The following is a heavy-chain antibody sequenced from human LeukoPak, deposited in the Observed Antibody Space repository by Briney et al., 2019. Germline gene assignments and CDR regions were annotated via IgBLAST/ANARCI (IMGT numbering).Heavy chain of an antibody. CDR2: ISGGGST. J-gene: IGHJ4*02. CDR1: GFTFTSYS. CDR3: AKGGRGDVTPFDY. D-gene: IGHD3-16*01. Sequence: PGGSLRLSCAASGFTFTSYSMNWVRQAPGKGLEWVSTISGGGSTYYADSVKGRFTISRDNSKNTLYLQVNSLRAEDTAVYYCAKGGRGDVTPFDYWGRETLVPVS. V-gene: IGHV3-23*01.